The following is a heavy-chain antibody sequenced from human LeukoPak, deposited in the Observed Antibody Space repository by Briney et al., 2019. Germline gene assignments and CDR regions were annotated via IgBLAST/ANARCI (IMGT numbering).Heavy chain of an antibody. J-gene: IGHJ4*02. CDR3: ARHSGRD. CDR2: IYYSGST. V-gene: IGHV4-59*01. CDR1: GASISSYY. Sequence: SETLSLTCTVSGASISSYYWSWLRQPPGKGLEWIGYIYYSGSTNYNPSLKSRVTISVDTSKNQFSLKLSSVTAADTAVYYCARHSGRDWGQGTLVTVSS. D-gene: IGHD1-26*01.